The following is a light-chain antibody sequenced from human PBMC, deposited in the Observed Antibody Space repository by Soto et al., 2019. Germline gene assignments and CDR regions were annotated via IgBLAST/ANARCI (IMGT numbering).Light chain of an antibody. V-gene: IGKV3-15*01. CDR3: QQYSKWPLA. Sequence: EIVLTQSPATLSLSPGERATLSCGASQSVSSSYLAWYQQKPGQAPRLLIEGASSRGTDIPARFSGSGSGTEFTLTITSLQSEDFAVYYCQQYSKWPLAFGGGTRVEIK. CDR1: QSVSSSY. J-gene: IGKJ4*01. CDR2: GAS.